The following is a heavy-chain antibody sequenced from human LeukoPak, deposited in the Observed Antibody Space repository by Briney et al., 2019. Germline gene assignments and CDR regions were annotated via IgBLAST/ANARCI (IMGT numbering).Heavy chain of an antibody. CDR2: ISHSGST. V-gene: IGHV4-34*01. Sequence: SETLSLTCAVYGGSFSGYYWSWIRQPPGKGLEWIGEISHSGSTNYNPSLKSRVTISVDTSKNQFSLKLSPVTAADTAVYYCATGNSSSAYWGQGTLVTVSS. J-gene: IGHJ4*02. CDR3: ATGNSSSAY. D-gene: IGHD6-6*01. CDR1: GGSFSGYY.